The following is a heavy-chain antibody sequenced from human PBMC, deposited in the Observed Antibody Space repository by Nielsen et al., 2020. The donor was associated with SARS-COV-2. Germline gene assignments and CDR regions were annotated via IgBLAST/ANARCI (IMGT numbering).Heavy chain of an antibody. J-gene: IGHJ6*03. CDR3: ARETSYYDILTGYYPYYYYYMDV. D-gene: IGHD3-9*01. CDR2: IAYDGNKK. Sequence: VRQMPGKGLEWVALIAYDGNKKYYADSVKGRFTISRDNSKNTLYLQMNSLRAEDTAVYYCARETSYYDILTGYYPYYYYYMDVWGKGTTVTVSS. V-gene: IGHV3-33*05.